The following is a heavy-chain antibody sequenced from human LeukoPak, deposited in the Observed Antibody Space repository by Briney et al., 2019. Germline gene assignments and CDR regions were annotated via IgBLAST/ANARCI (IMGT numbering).Heavy chain of an antibody. CDR2: IQYDGSEI. CDR3: ARESGAAKIGQMLNY. CDR1: GLMFSTSG. V-gene: IGHV3-30*02. J-gene: IGHJ4*02. D-gene: IGHD3-10*02. Sequence: PGGSLRLSCAASGLMFSTSGMHWVRQAPGKGLEWVAFIQYDGSEIYYADSLKGRFTISRDNSKNTLYLQMNSLGAEDTAVFYCARESGAAKIGQMLNYWGQGTLVTVSS.